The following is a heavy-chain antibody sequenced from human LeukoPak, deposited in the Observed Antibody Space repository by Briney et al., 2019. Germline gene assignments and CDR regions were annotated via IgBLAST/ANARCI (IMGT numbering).Heavy chain of an antibody. CDR3: ARDPSRSWWGYFDY. Sequence: PGGSLRLSCAASGFTLSSHAMSWVRQAPGKGLEWISTFSESSGSAHYTDSVKGRFTISRDISKNTLYLQMNSLRAVDTAVYYCARDPSRSWWGYFDYWGQGALVTVSS. V-gene: IGHV3-23*01. D-gene: IGHD6-13*01. J-gene: IGHJ4*02. CDR2: FSESSGSA. CDR1: GFTLSSHA.